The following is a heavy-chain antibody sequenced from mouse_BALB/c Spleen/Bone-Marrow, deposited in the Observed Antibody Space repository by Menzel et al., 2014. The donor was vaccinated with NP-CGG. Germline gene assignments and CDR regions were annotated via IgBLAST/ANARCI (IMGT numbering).Heavy chain of an antibody. CDR3: ARNSHYYGYYYAMDY. Sequence: VQLQESGPGLVQPSQSLSITCTVSGFSLTSYGVHWVRRSPGKGLEWLGVIWSGGSTDYNAAFISRLSVSKDNSKSQVFFKMNSLQANDTAIYYCARNSHYYGYYYAMDYWGQGTSVTVSS. CDR2: IWSGGST. D-gene: IGHD1-2*01. J-gene: IGHJ4*01. CDR1: GFSLTSYG. V-gene: IGHV2-2*02.